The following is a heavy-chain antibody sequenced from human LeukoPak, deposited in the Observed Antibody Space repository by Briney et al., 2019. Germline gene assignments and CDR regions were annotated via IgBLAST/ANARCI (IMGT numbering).Heavy chain of an antibody. CDR1: GGSISSYY. CDR3: ARGNTYYDILTGYGTNWFDP. D-gene: IGHD3-9*01. CDR2: IYTSGST. V-gene: IGHV4-4*07. J-gene: IGHJ5*02. Sequence: SETLSLTCTVSGGSISSYYWSWIRQPAGKGLEWIGRIYTSGSTNYNPSLKSRVTMSVDTSKNQFSLKLSSVTAADTAVYYCARGNTYYDILTGYGTNWFDPWGQGTLVTVSS.